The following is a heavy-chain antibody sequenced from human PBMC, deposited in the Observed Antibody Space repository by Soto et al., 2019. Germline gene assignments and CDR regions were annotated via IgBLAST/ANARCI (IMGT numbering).Heavy chain of an antibody. CDR2: ISYSAKT. D-gene: IGHD3-16*01. J-gene: IGHJ4*02. V-gene: IGHV4-38-2*01. Sequence: TLSLTCGVSGYSITSGFYWGWVRQSPGKGLEWIGTISYSAKTFYNPSLASRFSMAVDSSKNQFSLRLTSVTAADTALYYCTRGAGAPWVRFDSWGRGILVTVSS. CDR1: GYSITSGFY. CDR3: TRGAGAPWVRFDS.